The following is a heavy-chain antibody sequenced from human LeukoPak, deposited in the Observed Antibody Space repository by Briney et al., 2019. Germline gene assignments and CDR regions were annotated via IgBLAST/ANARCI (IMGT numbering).Heavy chain of an antibody. Sequence: ASVTVSCKASGYTFTSYGISWVRQAPGQGLEWMGWISAYNGNTNYAQKLQGRVTMTTDTSTSTAYMELRSLRFDDTAVYYCASDRGEAYCTNGVCYAGLGMDVWGQGTTVTVSS. V-gene: IGHV1-18*01. D-gene: IGHD2-8*01. CDR3: ASDRGEAYCTNGVCYAGLGMDV. J-gene: IGHJ6*02. CDR2: ISAYNGNT. CDR1: GYTFTSYG.